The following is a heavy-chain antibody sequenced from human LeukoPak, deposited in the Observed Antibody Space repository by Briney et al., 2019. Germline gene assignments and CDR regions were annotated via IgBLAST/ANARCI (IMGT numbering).Heavy chain of an antibody. CDR1: GVSISSSSYY. CDR2: IYYSGST. V-gene: IGHV4-39*01. CDR3: ARQSLLLRFLEWLPYYYYYGMDV. Sequence: TASETLSLTCTVSGVSISSSSYYWGWIRQPPGKGLEWIGSIYYSGSTYYNPSLKSRVTISVDTSKNQFSLKLSSVTAADTAVYYCARQSLLLRFLEWLPYYYYYGMDVWGQGTTVSVSS. J-gene: IGHJ6*02. D-gene: IGHD3-3*01.